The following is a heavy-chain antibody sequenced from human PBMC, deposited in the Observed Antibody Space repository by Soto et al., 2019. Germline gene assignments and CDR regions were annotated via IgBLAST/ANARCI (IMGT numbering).Heavy chain of an antibody. CDR1: GFTFSNCA. Sequence: EVQLLESGGGLAQPGGSLRLSCAASGFTFSNCAMSWVRQAPGMGLEWVSFISDSGGTTYNSDSVKGRFTISRDNSKNTLYLQMNGLRAEDTAVYYCAIHWEPGIPAQFDYWGQGTLVTVSS. V-gene: IGHV3-23*01. D-gene: IGHD2-21*02. J-gene: IGHJ4*02. CDR3: AIHWEPGIPAQFDY. CDR2: ISDSGGTT.